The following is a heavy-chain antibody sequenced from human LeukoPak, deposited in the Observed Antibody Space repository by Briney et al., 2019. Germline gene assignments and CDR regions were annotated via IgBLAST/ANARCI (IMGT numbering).Heavy chain of an antibody. CDR1: GFTFSSYW. CDR3: ARDLDIVATIPTY. V-gene: IGHV3-7*03. Sequence: GGSLRLSCAASGFTFSSYWMSWVRQAPGKGLEWVANIKQDGSEKYYVDSVKGRFTISRDNAKNSLYLQMNSLRAEDTAVYYCARDLDIVATIPTYWGQGTLVTVSS. CDR2: IKQDGSEK. J-gene: IGHJ4*02. D-gene: IGHD5-12*01.